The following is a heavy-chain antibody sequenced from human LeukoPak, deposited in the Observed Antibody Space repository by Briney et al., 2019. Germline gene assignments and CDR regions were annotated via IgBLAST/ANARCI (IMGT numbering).Heavy chain of an antibody. CDR3: ARAIGYFDS. Sequence: GGSLRLSCVASGFTFGTYAMNWVRQAPGKGLEWLSYITSSSGTTYYADSVTGRFTISRDNAKNSLYLQMNSLRQEDTAVYYCARAIGYFDSWGQGTLVTVSS. CDR2: ITSSSGTT. CDR1: GFTFGTYA. J-gene: IGHJ4*02. V-gene: IGHV3-48*02. D-gene: IGHD1-26*01.